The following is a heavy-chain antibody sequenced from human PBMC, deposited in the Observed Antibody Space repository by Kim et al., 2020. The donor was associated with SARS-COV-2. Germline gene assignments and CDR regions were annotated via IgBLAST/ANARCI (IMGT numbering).Heavy chain of an antibody. Sequence: ADSVKGRFTISRDNSKNTLYLQMSSLRAEDTAVYYCVKDLGDILNDGHDYWGQGTLVTVSS. J-gene: IGHJ4*02. D-gene: IGHD3-9*01. CDR3: VKDLGDILNDGHDY. V-gene: IGHV3-64D*06.